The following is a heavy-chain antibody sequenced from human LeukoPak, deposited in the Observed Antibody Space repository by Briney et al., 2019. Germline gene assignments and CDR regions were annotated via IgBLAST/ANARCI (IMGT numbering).Heavy chain of an antibody. CDR1: GYTFTSYR. CDR3: ARDRLWGEDDAFDI. CDR2: ISAYNGNT. V-gene: IGHV1-18*01. D-gene: IGHD3-16*01. Sequence: ASVKVSCKASGYTFTSYRISWVRQAPGQGLEWMGWISAYNGNTNYAQKLQGRVTMTTDTSTSTAYMELRSLRSDDTAVYYCARDRLWGEDDAFDIWGQGTMVTVSS. J-gene: IGHJ3*02.